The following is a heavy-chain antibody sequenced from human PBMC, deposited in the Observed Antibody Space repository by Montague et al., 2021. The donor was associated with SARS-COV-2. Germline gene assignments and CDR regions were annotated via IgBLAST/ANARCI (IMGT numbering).Heavy chain of an antibody. V-gene: IGHV3-30-3*01. CDR2: ISYDGSNK. D-gene: IGHD3-10*01. Sequence: YLRLSCAASGFTFSCYAMHWVRQAPGKGLEWVAVISYDGSNKYYADSVKGRFTISRDNSKNTLYLQMNRLRAEDTAVYYCARAAQKQYVLLWFGELLHDAFDIWGQEKKGTGSS. CDR3: ARAAQKQYVLLWFGELLHDAFDI. CDR1: GFTFSCYA. J-gene: IGHJ3*02.